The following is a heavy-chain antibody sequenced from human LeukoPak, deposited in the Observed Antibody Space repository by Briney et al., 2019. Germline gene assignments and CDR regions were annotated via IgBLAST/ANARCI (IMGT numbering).Heavy chain of an antibody. D-gene: IGHD4-23*01. CDR2: IYYSGST. CDR1: GGSISSSNYY. Sequence: SETLSLTCTVSGGSISSSNYYWGWIRQPPGKGLEWIGRIYYSGSTYYNPSLKSRVTISVDPSKRQFSLKLNSVAAADTAVYYCARHSTSVVFDYWGQGTLVTVSS. CDR3: ARHSTSVVFDY. J-gene: IGHJ4*02. V-gene: IGHV4-39*01.